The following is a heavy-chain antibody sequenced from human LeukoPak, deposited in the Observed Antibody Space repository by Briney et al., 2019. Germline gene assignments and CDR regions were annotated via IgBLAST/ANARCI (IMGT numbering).Heavy chain of an antibody. J-gene: IGHJ3*02. CDR3: ARAVGGYHKPGDAFDI. V-gene: IGHV1-8*03. Sequence: GASVKVSCKASGYTFTSYDINWVRQATGQGFEWMGWMNPNSGNTGYAQKFQGRVTITRNTSISTAYMELSSLRSEDTAVYYCARAVGGYHKPGDAFDIWGQGTMVTVSS. CDR1: GYTFTSYD. D-gene: IGHD5-12*01. CDR2: MNPNSGNT.